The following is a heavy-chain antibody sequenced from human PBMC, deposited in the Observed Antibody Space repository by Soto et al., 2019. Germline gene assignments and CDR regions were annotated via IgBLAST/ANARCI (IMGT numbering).Heavy chain of an antibody. D-gene: IGHD3-9*01. V-gene: IGHV3-48*01. CDR1: GFTFSSYS. J-gene: IGHJ3*02. CDR2: ISSSSSTI. Sequence: EVQLVESGGGLVQPGGSLRLSCAASGFTFSSYSMNWVRQAPGKGLEWGSYISSSSSTIYYADSVKGRFTISRDNAKNSLYLQMNSLSAEDTAVYYCARARYDILIFSNGNAFDIWGQGTMVTVSS. CDR3: ARARYDILIFSNGNAFDI.